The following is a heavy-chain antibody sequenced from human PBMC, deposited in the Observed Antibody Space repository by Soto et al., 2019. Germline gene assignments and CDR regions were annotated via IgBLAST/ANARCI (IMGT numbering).Heavy chain of an antibody. CDR1: GFTVSSNY. CDR3: ARVALQAYYDSSGYYL. V-gene: IGHV3-66*01. CDR2: IYSGGST. J-gene: IGHJ4*02. D-gene: IGHD3-22*01. Sequence: GGSLRLSCAVSGFTVSSNYMSWVRQAPGKGLEWVSVIYSGGSTYYADSVKGRFTISRDNSKNTLYLQMNSLRAEDTAVYYCARVALQAYYDSSGYYLWGQGTLVTVSS.